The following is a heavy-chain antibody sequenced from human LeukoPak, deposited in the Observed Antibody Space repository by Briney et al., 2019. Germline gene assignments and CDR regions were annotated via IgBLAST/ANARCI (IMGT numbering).Heavy chain of an antibody. Sequence: GGSLRLSCAASGFTFSSYAMSWVRQAPGKGLEWVSAISGSGGSTYYADSVKGRFTISRDNSKNTLYLQMNSLRAEDTAVYYCAKEVGYYYDSSGYCDYWGQGTLVTASS. D-gene: IGHD3-22*01. CDR1: GFTFSSYA. CDR2: ISGSGGST. V-gene: IGHV3-23*01. J-gene: IGHJ4*02. CDR3: AKEVGYYYDSSGYCDY.